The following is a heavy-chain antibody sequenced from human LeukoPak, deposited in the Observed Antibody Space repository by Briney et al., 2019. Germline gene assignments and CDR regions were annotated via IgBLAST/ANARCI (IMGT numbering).Heavy chain of an antibody. Sequence: SETLSLTCTVSGDSISSYYWSWIRQTPGKGLEWIGYIHTNGRTNYSPSLKSRVTMSVDSSKNQFSLKLSSVTAADTAVYYCARSSFGDYGGPGYFDYWGQGTLVTVSS. CDR1: GDSISSYY. J-gene: IGHJ4*02. CDR3: ARSSFGDYGGPGYFDY. CDR2: IHTNGRT. D-gene: IGHD4-17*01. V-gene: IGHV4-4*09.